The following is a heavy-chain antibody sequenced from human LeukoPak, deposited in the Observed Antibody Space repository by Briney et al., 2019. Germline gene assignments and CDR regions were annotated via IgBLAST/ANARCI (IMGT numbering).Heavy chain of an antibody. J-gene: IGHJ4*02. CDR2: ISGSGGST. V-gene: IGHV3-23*01. Sequence: GGSLRLSCAASGFTFSSYAMSWVRQAPGKGLEWVSTISGSGGSTYYADSVKGRFTISRDNSKNTLFLQINSLRAEDTAVYYCASLGYCSGGSCYYNFDYWGQGTLVTVSS. CDR3: ASLGYCSGGSCYYNFDY. D-gene: IGHD2-15*01. CDR1: GFTFSSYA.